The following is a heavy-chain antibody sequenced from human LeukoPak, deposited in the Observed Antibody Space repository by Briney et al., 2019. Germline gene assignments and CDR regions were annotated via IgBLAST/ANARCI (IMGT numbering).Heavy chain of an antibody. CDR2: INHSGST. Sequence: SETLSLTCTVSGGSISSYYWSWIRQPPGKGLEWIGEINHSGSTNYNPSLKSRVTISVDTSKNQFSLKLSSVTAADTAVYYCARIMGDTAMATVLFDYWGQGTLVTVSS. V-gene: IGHV4-34*01. CDR1: GGSISSYY. CDR3: ARIMGDTAMATVLFDY. D-gene: IGHD5-18*01. J-gene: IGHJ4*02.